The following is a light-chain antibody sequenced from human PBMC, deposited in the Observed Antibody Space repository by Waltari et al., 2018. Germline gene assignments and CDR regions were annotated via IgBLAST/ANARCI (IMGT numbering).Light chain of an antibody. J-gene: IGLJ3*02. CDR1: SGSVSTTSY. V-gene: IGLV8-61*01. CDR2: KGN. CDR3: FFYMGSGIWV. Sequence: QTVVTQEPSLSVSPGGTVTLTCALSSGSVSTTSYATWYQQTPGQPPRTLVYKGNSRSPGVPDRFSGSILWNKAALTCTVAQADDESHYFCFFYMGSGIWVSGGGTKLTVL.